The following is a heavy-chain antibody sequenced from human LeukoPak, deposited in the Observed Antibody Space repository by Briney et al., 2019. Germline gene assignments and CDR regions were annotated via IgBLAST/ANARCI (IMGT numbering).Heavy chain of an antibody. D-gene: IGHD1-14*01. V-gene: IGHV6-1*01. J-gene: IGHJ4*02. CDR1: GDSVSSNSAA. CDR2: TYYRSKWYY. CDR3: ARDPRTPAFDY. Sequence: SQTLSLTCAISGDSVSSNSAAWSWVRQSPSRSLEWLGRTYYRSKWYYDYPVSVKSRITIIPDTSKNQFSLQLNSVTPEDTAVYYCARDPRTPAFDYWGQGTLVTVSS.